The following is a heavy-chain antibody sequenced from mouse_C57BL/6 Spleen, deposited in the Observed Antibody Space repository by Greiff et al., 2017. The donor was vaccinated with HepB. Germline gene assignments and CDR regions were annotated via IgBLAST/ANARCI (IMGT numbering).Heavy chain of an antibody. J-gene: IGHJ3*01. CDR1: GFTFSNYW. D-gene: IGHD2-4*01. Sequence: EVKLEESGGGLVQPGGSMKLSCVASGFTFSNYWMNWVRQSPEKGLEWVAQIRLKSDNYATHYAESVKGRFTISRDDSKSSVYLQMNNLRAEDTGIYYCTYDYGWFAYWGQGTLVTVSA. CDR2: IRLKSDNYAT. V-gene: IGHV6-3*01. CDR3: TYDYGWFAY.